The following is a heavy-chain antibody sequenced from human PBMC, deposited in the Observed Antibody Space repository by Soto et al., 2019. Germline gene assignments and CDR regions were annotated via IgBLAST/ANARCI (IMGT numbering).Heavy chain of an antibody. V-gene: IGHV3-74*01. D-gene: IGHD5-18*01. CDR1: QFTFSSYW. J-gene: IGHJ4*02. Sequence: ERPLRLSCTASQFTFSSYWMHLVRHTPFKLLVFVSRINNDVYRTSYADSVKGRFTISRDNAKNTVYLQMNSLRAEDTAVYYCTRDVQLQSFDYWGQGTLVTVSS. CDR3: TRDVQLQSFDY. CDR2: INNDVYRT.